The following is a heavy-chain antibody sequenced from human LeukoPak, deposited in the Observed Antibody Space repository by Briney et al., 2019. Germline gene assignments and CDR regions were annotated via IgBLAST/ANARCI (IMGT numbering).Heavy chain of an antibody. V-gene: IGHV4-39*01. J-gene: IGHJ4*02. CDR3: AREEYGSGSYYNNFDY. D-gene: IGHD3-10*01. CDR1: GGSISSSRYY. Sequence: SETLSLTCTVSGGSISSSRYYWGWIRQPPGKGLEWIGSIYYSGSTYYNPSLKSRVTISIDTSKNQFSLKLSSVTAADTAVYYCAREEYGSGSYYNNFDYWGQGTLVTVSS. CDR2: IYYSGST.